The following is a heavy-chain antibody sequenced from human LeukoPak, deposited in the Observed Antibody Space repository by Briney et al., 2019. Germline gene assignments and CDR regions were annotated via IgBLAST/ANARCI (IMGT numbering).Heavy chain of an antibody. CDR1: GASFNSDDQY. CDR2: IHPSGML. V-gene: IGHV4-31*03. D-gene: IGHD3-22*01. CDR3: SRGLDSRKHGY. J-gene: IGHJ4*02. Sequence: SETLSLTCTVSGASFNSDDQYWNWIRQSPGKGLEWIGSIHPSGMLYNNPLLESRVTMSRDTSKNQFSLNLNSVTAADTAVYFCSRGLDSRKHGYWGQGILVTVSS.